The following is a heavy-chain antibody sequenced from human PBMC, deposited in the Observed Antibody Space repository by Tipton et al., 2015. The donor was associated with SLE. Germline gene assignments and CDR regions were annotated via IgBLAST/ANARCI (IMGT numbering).Heavy chain of an antibody. D-gene: IGHD2-8*01. V-gene: IGHV4-59*12. CDR2: IYQIGST. CDR3: VRLRSKVLIDY. CDR1: GGSISSYY. J-gene: IGHJ4*02. Sequence: PGLVKPSETLSLTCTVSGGSISSYYWSWIRQPPGKGLEWIAYIYQIGSTHSSPSLRSRVTISLDRSKNQFSLSLSSVTAADTAVYYCVRLRSKVLIDYWGQGTLVTVSS.